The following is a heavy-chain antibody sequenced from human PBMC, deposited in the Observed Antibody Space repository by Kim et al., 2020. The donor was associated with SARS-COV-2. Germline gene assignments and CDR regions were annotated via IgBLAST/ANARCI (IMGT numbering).Heavy chain of an antibody. Sequence: GGSLRLSCAASGFTFSSYAMHWVRQAPGKGLEWVAVISYDGSNKYYADSVKGRFTISRDNSKNTLYLQMNSLRAEDTAVYYCARVGASSSWRAPFDYWGQGTLVTVSS. CDR1: GFTFSSYA. V-gene: IGHV3-30*04. CDR2: ISYDGSNK. J-gene: IGHJ4*02. CDR3: ARVGASSSWRAPFDY. D-gene: IGHD6-13*01.